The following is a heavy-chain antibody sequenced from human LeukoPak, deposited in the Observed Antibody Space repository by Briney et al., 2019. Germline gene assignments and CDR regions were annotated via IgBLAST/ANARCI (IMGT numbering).Heavy chain of an antibody. J-gene: IGHJ6*03. CDR3: ARKSYSDINYYYYMDV. CDR2: IDHSGST. CDR1: GGSFSGSY. Sequence: SETLSLACAVYGGSFSGSYWSWIRQPPGKGLEWVGEIDHSGSTNYNPSLKSRVTISIDTSKNQFSLKLTSVTAADTADYYCARKSYSDINYYYYMDVWGKGTTVTVSS. D-gene: IGHD4-17*01. V-gene: IGHV4-34*01.